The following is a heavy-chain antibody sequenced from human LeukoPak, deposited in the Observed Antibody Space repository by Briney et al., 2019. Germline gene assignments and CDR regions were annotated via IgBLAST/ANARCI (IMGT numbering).Heavy chain of an antibody. CDR1: GGSFSGYY. D-gene: IGHD2-21*02. J-gene: IGHJ3*02. Sequence: PWETLSLTCAVYGGSFSGYYWSWIRQPPGKGLEWIGEINHSGSTNYNPSLKSRVTISVDTSKNQFSLKLSSVTAADTAVYYCARTHIVVVTAIESDPGAFDIWGQGTMLTLFS. V-gene: IGHV4-34*01. CDR3: ARTHIVVVTAIESDPGAFDI. CDR2: INHSGST.